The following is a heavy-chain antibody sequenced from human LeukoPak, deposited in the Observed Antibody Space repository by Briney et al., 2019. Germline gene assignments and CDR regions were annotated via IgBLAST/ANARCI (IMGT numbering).Heavy chain of an antibody. Sequence: GGSLRLSCAASGFTFSSYAMSWVRQAPGKGLEWVSAISGSGGSTYYADSVKGRFTISRDNSKNTLYLQMNSLRAEDTAVYYCDPLHWGVVVPAVPDREYYFDYWGQGTLVTVSS. V-gene: IGHV3-23*01. CDR1: GFTFSSYA. J-gene: IGHJ4*02. CDR3: DPLHWGVVVPAVPDREYYFDY. D-gene: IGHD2-2*01. CDR2: ISGSGGST.